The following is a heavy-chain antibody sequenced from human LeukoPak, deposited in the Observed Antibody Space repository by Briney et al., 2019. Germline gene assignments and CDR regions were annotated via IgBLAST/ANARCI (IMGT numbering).Heavy chain of an antibody. Sequence: SETLSLTCAVSGGSISSYYWSWIRQPAGKGLEWIGRIYTSGSTNYNPSLKSRVTMSVDTSKNQFSLKLSSVTAADTAVYYCARDVEYSSSWFGLLDAFDIWGQGTMVTVSS. D-gene: IGHD6-13*01. CDR3: ARDVEYSSSWFGLLDAFDI. CDR2: IYTSGST. V-gene: IGHV4-4*07. CDR1: GGSISSYY. J-gene: IGHJ3*02.